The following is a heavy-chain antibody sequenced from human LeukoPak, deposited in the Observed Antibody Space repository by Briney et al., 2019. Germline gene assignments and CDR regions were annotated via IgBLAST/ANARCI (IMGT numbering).Heavy chain of an antibody. V-gene: IGHV4-61*02. Sequence: SETLSLTCTVSGGSISSGSHYWSWIRQPAGKGLEWIGRIYTSGSTNYNPSLKSRLTISVDTSKNQFSLKVRSVTAADTAVYYCASHSGGNSEVFDYWGQGTLVTVSS. D-gene: IGHD4-23*01. CDR3: ASHSGGNSEVFDY. CDR1: GGSISSGSHY. CDR2: IYTSGST. J-gene: IGHJ4*02.